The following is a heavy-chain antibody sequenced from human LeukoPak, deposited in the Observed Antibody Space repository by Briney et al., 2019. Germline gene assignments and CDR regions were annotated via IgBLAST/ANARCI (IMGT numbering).Heavy chain of an antibody. CDR3: ASWGGMTTVTTDAFDI. V-gene: IGHV3-11*01. CDR1: GFTFSYYY. Sequence: VVCLRLSGAASGFTFSYYYMSWIRQAPGKGLEWVSYISSSGSTIYYADSVKGRFTISRDNAKNSLYLQMNSLRAEDTAVYYCASWGGMTTVTTDAFDIWGQGTMVTVSS. J-gene: IGHJ3*02. D-gene: IGHD4-17*01. CDR2: ISSSGSTI.